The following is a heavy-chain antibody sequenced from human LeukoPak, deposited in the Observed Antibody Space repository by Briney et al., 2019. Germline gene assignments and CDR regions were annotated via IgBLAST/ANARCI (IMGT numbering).Heavy chain of an antibody. CDR1: GFTFDDFA. CDR3: AKDRAAAGYYFDY. V-gene: IGHV3-43D*03. D-gene: IGHD6-13*01. CDR2: ISWDGGST. Sequence: GGSLRLSCAASGFTFDDFAMHWVRHAPGKGLEWVSLISWDGGSTYYADSVKGRFTISRDNSKNSLYLQMNSLRAEDTALYYCAKDRAAAGYYFDYWGQGTLVTVSS. J-gene: IGHJ4*02.